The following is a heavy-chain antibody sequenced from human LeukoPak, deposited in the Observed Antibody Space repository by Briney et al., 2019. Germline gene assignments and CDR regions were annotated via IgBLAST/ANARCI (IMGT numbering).Heavy chain of an antibody. V-gene: IGHV4-61*02. D-gene: IGHD3-22*01. CDR1: GGSISSGSYY. J-gene: IGHJ4*02. CDR3: ARDAYDSSGYSFDY. CDR2: IYTSGGT. Sequence: NLSETLSLTCAVSGGSISSGSYYWSWIRQPAGKGLEWIGRIYTSGGTNYNPSLKSRVSISVDTYKNQFSLKLSSVTAADTAVYYCARDAYDSSGYSFDYWGQGTLVTVSS.